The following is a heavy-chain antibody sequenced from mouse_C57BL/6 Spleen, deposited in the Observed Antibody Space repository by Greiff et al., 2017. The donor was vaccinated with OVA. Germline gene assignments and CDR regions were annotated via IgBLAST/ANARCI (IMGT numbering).Heavy chain of an antibody. D-gene: IGHD1-1*01. J-gene: IGHJ1*03. V-gene: IGHV5-2*01. CDR1: EYEFPSHD. Sequence: EVQRVESGGGLVQPGESLKLSCESNEYEFPSHDMSWVRKTPEKRLELVAAINSDGGSTYYPDTMERRFIISRDNTKKTLYLQMSSLRSEDTALYYCARQPVYGSSYVHWYFDVWGTGTTVTVSS. CDR2: INSDGGST. CDR3: ARQPVYGSSYVHWYFDV.